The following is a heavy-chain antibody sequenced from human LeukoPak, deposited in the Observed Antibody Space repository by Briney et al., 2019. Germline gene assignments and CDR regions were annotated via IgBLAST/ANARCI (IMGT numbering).Heavy chain of an antibody. D-gene: IGHD2-15*01. V-gene: IGHV1-2*02. CDR1: GYTFSDYY. CDR2: INPNSGGT. Sequence: GASVKVSCKASGYTFSDYYMHWVRQAPGQGLEWMGRINPNSGGTNYAQKFQGRVTMTRDTSISTAYMELSSLRSEDTAVYYCASRGVVAATPIDGDWFDPWGQGTLVTVSS. CDR3: ASRGVVAATPIDGDWFDP. J-gene: IGHJ5*02.